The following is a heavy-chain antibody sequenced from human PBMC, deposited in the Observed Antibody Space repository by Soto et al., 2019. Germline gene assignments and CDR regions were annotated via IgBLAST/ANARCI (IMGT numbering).Heavy chain of an antibody. V-gene: IGHV1-69*06. CDR2: VLPIRGST. CDR1: GGLISKYS. CDR3: ATIRVRGGPLRFED. Sequence: VQLVQSGVEVRKPGSSVKVSCKTSGGLISKYSFNWVRQAPGQGLEWMGGVLPIRGSTDYTQKFQGRLTITADRSTSTVYMELSRLRSDDTANYYCATIRVRGGPLRFEDGGQGMLISVSS. D-gene: IGHD5-12*01. J-gene: IGHJ4*01.